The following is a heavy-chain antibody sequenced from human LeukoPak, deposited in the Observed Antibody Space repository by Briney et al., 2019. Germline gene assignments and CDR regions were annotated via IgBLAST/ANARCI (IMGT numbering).Heavy chain of an antibody. J-gene: IGHJ4*02. CDR2: ISYDGSNK. CDR1: GFTFSSYG. V-gene: IGHV3-30*18. Sequence: PGRSLRLSCAASGFTFSSYGMHWVRQAPGKGLEWVAVISYDGSNKYYADSVKGRFTISRDNSKNTLYLQMNSLRAEDTAVYSCAKGRYFDYWGQGTLVTVSS. CDR3: AKGRYFDY.